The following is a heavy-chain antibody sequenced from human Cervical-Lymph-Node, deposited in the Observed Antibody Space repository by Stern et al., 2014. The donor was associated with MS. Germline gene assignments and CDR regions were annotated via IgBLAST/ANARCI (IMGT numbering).Heavy chain of an antibody. V-gene: IGHV4-61*02. CDR3: ARGHWELLGNNYFDS. CDR2: LHARGAT. J-gene: IGHJ4*02. CDR1: GASISSGTSY. D-gene: IGHD1-26*01. Sequence: VQLLESGPGLVKPSQTLSLTCTVSGASISSGTSYWSWIRQPAGGGLEWIGRLHARGATYYNPPLKSRVTISGDTSKNQFSLNLNSVTAADTAVYYCARGHWELLGNNYFDSWGQGTLVTVSS.